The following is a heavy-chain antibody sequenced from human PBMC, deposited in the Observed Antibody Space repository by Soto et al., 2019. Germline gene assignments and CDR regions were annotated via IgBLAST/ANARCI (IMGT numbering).Heavy chain of an antibody. V-gene: IGHV4-34*10. Sequence: SETLSLTCAVYGGPFSGFYWSWIRQPPGKGLEWIGEIIDSGSTTYNPSLKSRVTMSVDTSKNQFSLKLSSMTAADTAVYYCARFRRGPAALFDKDWGQGILVTVSS. D-gene: IGHD2-2*01. CDR2: IIDSGST. CDR3: ARFRRGPAALFDKD. J-gene: IGHJ4*02. CDR1: GGPFSGFY.